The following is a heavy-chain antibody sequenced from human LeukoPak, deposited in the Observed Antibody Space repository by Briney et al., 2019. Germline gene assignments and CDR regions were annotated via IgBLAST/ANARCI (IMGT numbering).Heavy chain of an antibody. Sequence: GASLRLSCAASGFTFSSYAMSWVRQAPGKGLEWVSAISGSGGSTYYADYVKGRFTISRDNSKNTLYLQMNSLRAEDTAVYYCAKDRSSGWYHWGQGTLVTVSS. CDR2: ISGSGGST. CDR3: AKDRSSGWYH. J-gene: IGHJ4*02. D-gene: IGHD6-19*01. V-gene: IGHV3-23*01. CDR1: GFTFSSYA.